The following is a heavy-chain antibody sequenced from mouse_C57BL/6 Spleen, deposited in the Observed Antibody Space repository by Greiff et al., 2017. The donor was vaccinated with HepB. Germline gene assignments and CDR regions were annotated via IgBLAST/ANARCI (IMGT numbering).Heavy chain of an antibody. CDR2: IYPGDGDT. D-gene: IGHD1-1*01. CDR3: ARYYYGSSYVNYYAMDY. CDR1: GYAFSSYW. J-gene: IGHJ4*01. V-gene: IGHV1-80*01. Sequence: QVQLVESGAELVKPGASVKISCKASGYAFSSYWMNWVKQRPGKGLEWIGQIYPGDGDTNYNGKFKGKATLTADKSSSTAYMQLSSLTSEDSAVYFCARYYYGSSYVNYYAMDYWGQGTSVTVSS.